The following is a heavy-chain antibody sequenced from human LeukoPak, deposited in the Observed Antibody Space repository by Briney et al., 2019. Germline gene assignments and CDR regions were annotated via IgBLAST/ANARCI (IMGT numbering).Heavy chain of an antibody. CDR2: IYYSGST. CDR3: ARESHYYDSSGTNWFDP. CDR1: GGSISSSSYY. V-gene: IGHV4-61*01. D-gene: IGHD3-22*01. Sequence: SETLSLTCTVSGGSISSSSYYWSWIRQPPGKGLEWIGYIYYSGSTNYNPSLKSRVTISVDTSKNQFSLKLSSVTAADTAVYYCARESHYYDSSGTNWFDPWGQGTLVTVSS. J-gene: IGHJ5*02.